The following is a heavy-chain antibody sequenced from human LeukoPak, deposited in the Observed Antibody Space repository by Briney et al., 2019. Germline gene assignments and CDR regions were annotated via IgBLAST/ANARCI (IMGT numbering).Heavy chain of an antibody. D-gene: IGHD2-2*01. J-gene: IGHJ6*02. CDR1: GGSISSYY. CDR3: ARGGDCSSTSCYFGYYGMDV. V-gene: IGHV4-59*01. CDR2: IYYSGNT. Sequence: PSETLSLTCTVPGGSISSYYWSWIRQPPGKGLEWIGYIYYSGNTNYNPSLKSRVTISVDTSKNQFSLKVSSVSDADTAVYYCARGGDCSSTSCYFGYYGMDVWGQGTTVTVSS.